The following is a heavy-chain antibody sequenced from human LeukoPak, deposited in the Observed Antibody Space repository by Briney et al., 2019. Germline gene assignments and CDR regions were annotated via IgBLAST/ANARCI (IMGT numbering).Heavy chain of an antibody. D-gene: IGHD3-3*01. Sequence: GASVKVSCKASGYTFNSYGISWVRQAPGQGLEWMGWISAYNGNTNYAQKFQGRVTMTIDTSTSTAYMELRSLRSDDTAVYYCARGLRLGSADYWGQGTLVTVSS. CDR3: ARGLRLGSADY. CDR1: GYTFNSYG. J-gene: IGHJ4*02. V-gene: IGHV1-18*01. CDR2: ISAYNGNT.